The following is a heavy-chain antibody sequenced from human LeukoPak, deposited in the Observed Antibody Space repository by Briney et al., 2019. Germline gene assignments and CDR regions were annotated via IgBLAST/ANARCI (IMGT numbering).Heavy chain of an antibody. CDR3: ARDRGYTQDY. Sequence: GGSLRLSCAASGFTFSRDWMHWVRQAPGKGLVWVSRIKSDGSSTTYADSVKGRFTISRDNAKSTLYLQMNSLRAEDTAVYYCARDRGYTQDYWGQGTLVTVSS. J-gene: IGHJ4*02. CDR2: IKSDGSST. V-gene: IGHV3-74*01. CDR1: GFTFSRDW. D-gene: IGHD5-12*01.